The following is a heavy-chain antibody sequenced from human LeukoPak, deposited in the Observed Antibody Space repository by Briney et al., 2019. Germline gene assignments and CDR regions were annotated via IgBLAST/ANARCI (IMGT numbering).Heavy chain of an antibody. CDR2: ISTYNGDT. V-gene: IGHV1-18*01. CDR1: GYSFTKYG. Sequence: GASVTVSCKASGYSFTKYGISWVRQAPGQGLEWMGWISTYNGDTNYEQKFQGRVTMTTDTSTSTAYMELRSLRSDDTAVYYCTREEGSIFGVGGYYYFYMDVWGKGTTVTVSS. J-gene: IGHJ6*03. D-gene: IGHD3-3*02. CDR3: TREEGSIFGVGGYYYFYMDV.